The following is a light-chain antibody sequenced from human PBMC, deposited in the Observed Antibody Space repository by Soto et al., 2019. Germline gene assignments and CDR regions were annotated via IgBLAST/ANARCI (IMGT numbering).Light chain of an antibody. CDR2: DAS. Sequence: DIQMTQSPSFVSASVGDRVTITCRASQSIDNWLAWYQQKPGKAPKLLIYDASTLESGVSSGFSGSGSGTEFTLTISSLLPDDFATYYCQHYDTFPYTFGQGTKLEIK. CDR3: QHYDTFPYT. J-gene: IGKJ2*01. CDR1: QSIDNW. V-gene: IGKV1-5*01.